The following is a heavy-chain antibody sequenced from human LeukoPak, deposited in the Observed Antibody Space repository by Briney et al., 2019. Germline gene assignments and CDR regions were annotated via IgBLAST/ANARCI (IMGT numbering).Heavy chain of an antibody. V-gene: IGHV3-53*01. J-gene: IGHJ4*02. Sequence: GGSLRLSCAASGFTVSSNYMSWVRQAPGKGLEWVSVIYSGGSTYYADSVKGRFTISRDNSKNTLYLQMNSLRAEDTAVYYRARGYPTYDYGSPYFDYWGQGTLVTVSS. CDR2: IYSGGST. CDR1: GFTVSSNY. CDR3: ARGYPTYDYGSPYFDY. D-gene: IGHD4-17*01.